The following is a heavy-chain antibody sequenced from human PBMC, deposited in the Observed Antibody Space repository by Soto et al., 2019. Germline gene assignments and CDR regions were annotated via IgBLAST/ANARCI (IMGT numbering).Heavy chain of an antibody. CDR3: ARVLPSSGWWLDNY. D-gene: IGHD6-19*01. V-gene: IGHV1-18*01. CDR2: ISAYNGNT. CDR1: GYTFTSYG. J-gene: IGHJ4*02. Sequence: ASVKVSCKASGYTFTSYGISWVRQAPGQGLEWMGWISAYNGNTNYAQKLQGRVTMTTDTSTSTAYMELRSLRSDDTAVYYCARVLPSSGWWLDNYWGQGTLVTVSS.